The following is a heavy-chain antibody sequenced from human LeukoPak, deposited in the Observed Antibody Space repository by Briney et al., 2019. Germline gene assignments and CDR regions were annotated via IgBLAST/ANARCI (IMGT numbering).Heavy chain of an antibody. Sequence: GGSLRLSCAASGFTFSHYYMGWIRQAPGKRLEWVSYITDSGSSIHYADSVKGRFTMSRDNAKNSLYLQMNSLRAEDTAVYYCARDLAVAGYWGQGTLVTVSS. D-gene: IGHD6-19*01. V-gene: IGHV3-11*01. J-gene: IGHJ4*02. CDR1: GFTFSHYY. CDR3: ARDLAVAGY. CDR2: ITDSGSSI.